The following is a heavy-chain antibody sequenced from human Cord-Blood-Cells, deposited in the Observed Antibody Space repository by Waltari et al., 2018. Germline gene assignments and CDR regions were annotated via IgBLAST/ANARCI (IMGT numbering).Heavy chain of an antibody. D-gene: IGHD5-18*01. Sequence: QVQLQQWGAGLLKPSETLSLTCAVYGGSFSGYYWSWIRKPPGKGLEWIGEINHSGSTNYNPSLKSRVTISVDTSKNQFSLKLSSVTAADTAVYYCARAPLRRYSYGHDAFDIWGQGTMVTVSS. CDR3: ARAPLRRYSYGHDAFDI. V-gene: IGHV4-34*01. J-gene: IGHJ3*02. CDR2: INHSGST. CDR1: GGSFSGYY.